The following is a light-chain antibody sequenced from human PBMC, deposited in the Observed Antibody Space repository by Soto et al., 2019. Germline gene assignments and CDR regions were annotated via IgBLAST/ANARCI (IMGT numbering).Light chain of an antibody. J-gene: IGKJ1*01. Sequence: DIQMTQSPSTLSASVGDRVTITCRASQSISSWLAWYQQKPGKAPKLLIYDASSLESGVPSWFSGSASGTEFSLPISSLQPDDFATYYCQQYNSYPWTFGQGTKVEIK. CDR2: DAS. CDR3: QQYNSYPWT. V-gene: IGKV1-5*01. CDR1: QSISSW.